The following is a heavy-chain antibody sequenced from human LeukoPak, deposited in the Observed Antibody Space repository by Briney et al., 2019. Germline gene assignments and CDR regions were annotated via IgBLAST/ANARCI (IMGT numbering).Heavy chain of an antibody. CDR2: INHSGTT. Sequence: SETLSLTCAVYGGSLSGYYWSWIRQPPGKGLEWIGEINHSGTTNYSPSLKSRVTIAVDTSKNQFSLKLSSVTAADTAVYYCARARAKKTRGYFDYWGQGTLVTVSS. J-gene: IGHJ4*02. CDR1: GGSLSGYY. D-gene: IGHD3-10*01. CDR3: ARARAKKTRGYFDY. V-gene: IGHV4-34*01.